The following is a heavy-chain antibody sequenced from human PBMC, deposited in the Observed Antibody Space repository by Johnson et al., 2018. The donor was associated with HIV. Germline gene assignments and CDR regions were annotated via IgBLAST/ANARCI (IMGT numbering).Heavy chain of an antibody. J-gene: IGHJ3*02. CDR1: GFTFSSYW. V-gene: IGHV3-30-3*01. CDR3: ARPGGDYSAFDI. Sequence: QVQLVESGGGLVQSGGSLRLSCAASGFTFSSYWMSWVRQAPGKGLEWVAVISYDGSNKYYADSVKGRFTISRDNSKNTLYPQMNSLRAEDTAVYYCARPGGDYSAFDIWGQGTMVTVSS. CDR2: ISYDGSNK. D-gene: IGHD4-17*01.